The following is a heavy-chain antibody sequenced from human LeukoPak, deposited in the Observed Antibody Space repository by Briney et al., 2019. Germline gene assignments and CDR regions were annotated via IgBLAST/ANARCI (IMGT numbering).Heavy chain of an antibody. CDR3: AKGDTFGHFDY. Sequence: EASVEVSCKASGYTFSGYYMHWVRQAPGQGLEWMGWINPNSGGTNYAQKFQGRVTMTRDTSISTAYMELSSLRSDDTAVYYCAKGDTFGHFDYWGQGTLVTVSS. D-gene: IGHD3-16*01. V-gene: IGHV1-2*02. J-gene: IGHJ4*02. CDR1: GYTFSGYY. CDR2: INPNSGGT.